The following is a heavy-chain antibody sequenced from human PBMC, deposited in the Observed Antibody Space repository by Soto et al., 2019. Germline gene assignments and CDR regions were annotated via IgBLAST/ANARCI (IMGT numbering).Heavy chain of an antibody. J-gene: IGHJ5*02. CDR1: GGSISSSSYY. V-gene: IGHV4-39*01. Sequence: SETLSLTCTVSGGSISSSSYYWGWIRQPPGKGLEWIGSIYYSGSTYYNPSLKSRVTISVDTSKNQFSLKLSSVTAADTAVYYCARHLPLRFLEQGWFDPWGQGTLVTVSS. CDR3: ARHLPLRFLEQGWFDP. D-gene: IGHD3-3*01. CDR2: IYYSGST.